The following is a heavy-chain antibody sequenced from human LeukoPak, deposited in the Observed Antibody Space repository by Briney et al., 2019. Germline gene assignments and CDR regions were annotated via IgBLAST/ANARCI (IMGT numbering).Heavy chain of an antibody. CDR3: AGARHGDYRWDY. D-gene: IGHD4-17*01. CDR1: GYGFTNYW. J-gene: IGHJ4*02. V-gene: IGHV5-51*01. CDR2: IHSADSNT. Sequence: GESLKISCQDSGYGFTNYWIGGVRQMPGKGMEWMGIIHSADSNTKYSPSFQGQVTISADKSISTAYLQWSGLKASDTAMYYCAGARHGDYRWDYWGQGTLVTVSS.